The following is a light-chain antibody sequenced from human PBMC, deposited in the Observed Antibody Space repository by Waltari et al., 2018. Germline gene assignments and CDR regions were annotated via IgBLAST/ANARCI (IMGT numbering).Light chain of an antibody. J-gene: IGLJ3*02. V-gene: IGLV1-44*01. CDR1: SSNIGKNS. Sequence: QSVLTQPPSASGTPGQSVTMSCSGSSSNIGKNSVNWYRQVPGTAPKLLIYSDHQRPSGVPARFFGSKSDTSASLAISGLQSDDEADYYCATWDDSLKGWVFGGGTKLTVL. CDR3: ATWDDSLKGWV. CDR2: SDH.